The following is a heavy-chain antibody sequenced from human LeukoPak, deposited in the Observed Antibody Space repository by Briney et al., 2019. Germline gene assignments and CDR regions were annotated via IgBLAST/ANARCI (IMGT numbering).Heavy chain of an antibody. D-gene: IGHD1-26*01. V-gene: IGHV3-48*03. CDR2: ISNSGSTL. Sequence: PGGSLRLSCAASGFTFSSYEMNWVRQAPGKGLGGVSYISNSGSTLYYADSVKGRFTISRDNAKNSLYLQMNTLRAEDTAVYYCAHSGSYYPAFDIWGQGTMVTVSS. J-gene: IGHJ3*02. CDR3: AHSGSYYPAFDI. CDR1: GFTFSSYE.